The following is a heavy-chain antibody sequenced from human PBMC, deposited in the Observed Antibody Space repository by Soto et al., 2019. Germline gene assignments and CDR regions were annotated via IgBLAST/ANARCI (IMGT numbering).Heavy chain of an antibody. CDR3: AREDGYCNRDSCSPWLDP. J-gene: IGHJ5*02. CDR1: GYSFSTYD. Sequence: WASVKVSCKASGYSFSTYDISWVRQDPGQGLEWMGSINNYNGNEHFAPKLQGTVTMNTDTSKTTAYMEMKSLRYDDTAVYYCAREDGYCNRDSCSPWLDPWGQGTLVTVSS. D-gene: IGHD2-2*03. V-gene: IGHV1-18*04. CDR2: INNYNGNE.